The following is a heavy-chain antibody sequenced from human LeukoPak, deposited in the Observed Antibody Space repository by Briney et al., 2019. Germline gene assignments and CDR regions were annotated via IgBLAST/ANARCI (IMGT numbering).Heavy chain of an antibody. Sequence: SVKVSCTASGGTFSSYAISWVRQAPGQGLEWMGGIIPIFGTANYAQKFQGRVTITTDESTSTAYMELSSLRSEETAVYYCARPVGYSGPDAFDIWGQGTMVTVSS. CDR1: GGTFSSYA. CDR3: ARPVGYSGPDAFDI. CDR2: IIPIFGTA. J-gene: IGHJ3*02. V-gene: IGHV1-69*05. D-gene: IGHD5-12*01.